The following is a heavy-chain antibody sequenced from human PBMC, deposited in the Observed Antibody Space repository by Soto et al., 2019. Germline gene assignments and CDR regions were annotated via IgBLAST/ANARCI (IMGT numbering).Heavy chain of an antibody. CDR3: AKIYGPYSGSYYADY. J-gene: IGHJ4*02. CDR2: ISYDGSNK. Sequence: GGSLRLSCAASGFTFSSYGMHWVRQAPGKGLEWVAVISYDGSNKYYADSVKGRFTISRDNSKNTLYLQMNSLRAEDTAVYYCAKIYGPYSGSYYADYWGQGTLVTVSS. D-gene: IGHD1-26*01. V-gene: IGHV3-30*18. CDR1: GFTFSSYG.